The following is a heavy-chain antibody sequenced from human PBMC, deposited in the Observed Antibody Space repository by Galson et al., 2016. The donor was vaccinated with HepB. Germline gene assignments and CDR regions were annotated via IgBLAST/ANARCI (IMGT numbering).Heavy chain of an antibody. CDR3: AKERLVRRIFDH. CDR2: ISTRRTT. CDR1: GFVFSNFG. V-gene: IGHV3-23*01. D-gene: IGHD1-1*01. J-gene: IGHJ4*02. Sequence: SLRLSCAASGFVFSNFGLSWVRQAPGKGLEWVASISTRRTTYYSASVQGRFTISRDNSNNTLYLQMNGLRAEDTAVYYCAKERLVRRIFDHWGQRTLLTVSS.